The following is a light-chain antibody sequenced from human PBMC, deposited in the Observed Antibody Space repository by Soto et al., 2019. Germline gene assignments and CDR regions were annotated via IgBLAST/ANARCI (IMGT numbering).Light chain of an antibody. Sequence: IQLAQSPSSLSASVGDRVAISCRASQGISSYLAWYQQKAGKAPKLLIYAASTLQSGVPARFSGSGSGTDFTLTISRLQPEDFATYYCQQLNSYPITFGQGTRLEIK. J-gene: IGKJ5*01. CDR2: AAS. CDR1: QGISSY. V-gene: IGKV1-9*01. CDR3: QQLNSYPIT.